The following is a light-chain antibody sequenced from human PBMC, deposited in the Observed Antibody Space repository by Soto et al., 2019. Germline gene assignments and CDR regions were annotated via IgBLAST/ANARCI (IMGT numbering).Light chain of an antibody. CDR2: GAS. CDR1: QSVSSN. Sequence: EIVMTQSPATLSVFPGERATLSCRASQSVSSNLAWYQQKPGQAPRLLIYGASTRATDIPARFSGSGSGTEFTLTISSLQSEDFAVYYCQQYNNWPRTFGQGTKVEIK. CDR3: QQYNNWPRT. J-gene: IGKJ1*01. V-gene: IGKV3-15*01.